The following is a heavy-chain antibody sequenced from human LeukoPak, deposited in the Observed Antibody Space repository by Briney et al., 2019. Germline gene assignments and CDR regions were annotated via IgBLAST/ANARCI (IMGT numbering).Heavy chain of an antibody. V-gene: IGHV3-9*01. CDR2: ISWNSGSI. D-gene: IGHD6-13*01. CDR1: GFTFDDYA. Sequence: PGGSLRLSCAASGFTFDDYAMHWVRQAPGKGLEWVSGISWNSGSIGYADSVKGRFTISRDNAKNSLYLQMNSLRAEDTAVYYCARDPTPLYIAAAGFDYWGQGTLVTVSS. CDR3: ARDPTPLYIAAAGFDY. J-gene: IGHJ4*02.